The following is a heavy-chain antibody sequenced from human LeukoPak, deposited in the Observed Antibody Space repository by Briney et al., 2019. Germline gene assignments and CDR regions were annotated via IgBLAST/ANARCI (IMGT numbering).Heavy chain of an antibody. CDR2: INHSGST. V-gene: IGHV4-34*01. CDR1: GGSFSGYY. J-gene: IGHJ6*03. CDR3: ARGLSPYYYYYMDV. D-gene: IGHD3-16*02. Sequence: PSETLSLTRAVYGGSFSGYYWSWIRQPPGKGLEWIGEINHSGSTNYNPSLTSRVTISVATSKTQFSLKLSSVAAADTAVYYCARGLSPYYYYYMDVWGKGTTVTVSS.